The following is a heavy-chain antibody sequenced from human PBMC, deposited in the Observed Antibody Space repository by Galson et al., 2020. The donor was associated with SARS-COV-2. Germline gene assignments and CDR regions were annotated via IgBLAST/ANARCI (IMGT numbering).Heavy chain of an antibody. Sequence: QAGGSLRLSCAASGFTVSSNYMSWVRQAPGKGLEWVSVIYSGGSTYYADSVKGRFTISRDNSKNTLYLQMNSLRAEDTAVYYCARRIYGRGGYFDYWGQGTLVTVSS. CDR1: GFTVSSNY. CDR3: ARRIYGRGGYFDY. V-gene: IGHV3-53*01. CDR2: IYSGGST. D-gene: IGHD3-10*01. J-gene: IGHJ4*02.